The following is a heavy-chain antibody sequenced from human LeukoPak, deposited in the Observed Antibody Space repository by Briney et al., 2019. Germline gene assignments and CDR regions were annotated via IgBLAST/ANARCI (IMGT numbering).Heavy chain of an antibody. V-gene: IGHV1-69*01. CDR3: ARGVGASPLYYYYGMNV. CDR1: GGTFISYA. CDR2: IIPIFGTA. J-gene: IGHJ6*02. D-gene: IGHD1-26*01. Sequence: GSSVKVSCKASGGTFISYAISWVRQAPGQGLEWMGGIIPIFGTANYAQKFQGRVTITADESTSTAYMELSSLRSEDTAVYYCARGVGASPLYYYYGMNVWGQGTTVTVSS.